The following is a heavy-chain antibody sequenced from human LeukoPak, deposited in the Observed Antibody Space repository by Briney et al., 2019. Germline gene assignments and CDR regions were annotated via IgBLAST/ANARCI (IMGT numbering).Heavy chain of an antibody. D-gene: IGHD4-17*01. CDR1: GYTFTGYY. CDR3: ARSGQSGYGDSSWGY. V-gene: IGHV1-2*06. Sequence: ASVKVSCKASGYTFTGYYMHWVRQAPGQGLEWMGRNNPNSGGTNYAQKFQGRVTMTRDTSISTAYMELSRLRSDDTAVYYCARSGQSGYGDSSWGYWGQGTLVTVSS. CDR2: NNPNSGGT. J-gene: IGHJ4*02.